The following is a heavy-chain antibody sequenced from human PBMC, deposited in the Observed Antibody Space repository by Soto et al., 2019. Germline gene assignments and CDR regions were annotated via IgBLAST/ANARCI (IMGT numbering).Heavy chain of an antibody. Sequence: LGESLKISCRGSGYDFTTNWIGWLRRMPGKGLELMGSFYPLDSDTRYSPSFKGQVTFSGDTSVSTAYMQWTSVQASESAMYYCARHMAVGYGGYHSQFDPRGQGTIVTVSS. CDR3: ARHMAVGYGGYHSQFDP. D-gene: IGHD5-12*01. CDR1: GYDFTTNW. CDR2: FYPLDSDT. J-gene: IGHJ5*02. V-gene: IGHV5-51*01.